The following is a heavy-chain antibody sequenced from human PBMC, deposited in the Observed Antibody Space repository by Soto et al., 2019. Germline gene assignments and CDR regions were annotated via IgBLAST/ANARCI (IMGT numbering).Heavy chain of an antibody. V-gene: IGHV3-30*18. D-gene: IGHD3-22*01. CDR3: AKGYYDDLEY. CDR1: GFTFSSYG. CDR2: ISYDGSNK. Sequence: XGSLRLSCAPSGFTFSSYGMHWVLQSPGKGLEWVAVISYDGSNKYYADSVKGRFTISRDNSKNTLYLQMNSLRAEDTAVYYCAKGYYDDLEYWRQGTLVVVSS. J-gene: IGHJ4*02.